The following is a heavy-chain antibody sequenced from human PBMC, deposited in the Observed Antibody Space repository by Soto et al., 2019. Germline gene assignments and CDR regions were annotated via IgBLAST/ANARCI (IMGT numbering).Heavy chain of an antibody. V-gene: IGHV3-33*01. Sequence: GGSLRLSCAASGFTFSSYGMHWARQAPGKGLEWVAVIWYDGSNKYYADSVKGRFTISRDNSKNTLYLQMNSLRAEDTAVYYCAREADTAMAHNWFDPWGQGTLVTVSS. CDR3: AREADTAMAHNWFDP. D-gene: IGHD5-18*01. J-gene: IGHJ5*02. CDR1: GFTFSSYG. CDR2: IWYDGSNK.